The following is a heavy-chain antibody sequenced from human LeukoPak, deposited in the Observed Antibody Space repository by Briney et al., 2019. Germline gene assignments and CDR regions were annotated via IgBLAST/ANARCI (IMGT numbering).Heavy chain of an antibody. D-gene: IGHD3-10*01. CDR1: GGSISYYY. Sequence: PSETLSLTCTVSGGSISYYYWNWIRQPPGKGLEWIGYIYYSGSTNYNPSLENRVTISVDTSKNQFSLRLNSVTAADTAVYYCARGVGLYVTSPFDYWGQGTLVTVSS. CDR3: ARGVGLYVTSPFDY. J-gene: IGHJ4*02. V-gene: IGHV4-59*01. CDR2: IYYSGST.